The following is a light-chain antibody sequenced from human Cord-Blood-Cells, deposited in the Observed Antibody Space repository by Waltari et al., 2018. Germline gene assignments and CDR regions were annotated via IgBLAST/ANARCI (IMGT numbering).Light chain of an antibody. CDR1: QSISSY. CDR2: AAS. J-gene: IGKJ5*01. V-gene: IGKV1-39*01. Sequence: DIQMTQSPSSLSASVGDRVTITCRASQSISSYLNWYQQKPGKAPKLLIYAASCLQSGVPSRFSGSGSGTDFTLTISSLQPEDFATYYCQQSYSTPITFGQGTRLEIK. CDR3: QQSYSTPIT.